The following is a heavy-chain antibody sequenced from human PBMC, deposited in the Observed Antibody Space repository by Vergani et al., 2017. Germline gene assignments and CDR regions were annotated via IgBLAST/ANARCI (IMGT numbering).Heavy chain of an antibody. D-gene: IGHD3-22*01. CDR2: IYYSGST. V-gene: IGHV4-59*01. CDR3: ARELKGGANWYSSGYYYSNWFDP. Sequence: QVQLQESGPGLEKPSETLYTTCTVPGGSISSYYWSWIRQPPGKGLEWIGYIYYSGSTNYNPSLKSRVTISVDTSKNQFSLKLSSVTAADTAVYYCARELKGGANWYSSGYYYSNWFDPWGQGTLVTVSS. J-gene: IGHJ5*02. CDR1: GGSISSYY.